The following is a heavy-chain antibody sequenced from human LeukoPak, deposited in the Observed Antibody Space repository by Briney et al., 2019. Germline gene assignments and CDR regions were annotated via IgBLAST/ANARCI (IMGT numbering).Heavy chain of an antibody. CDR1: GFTLRSSA. CDR3: ATDRGWRTSGYYLYYFEY. J-gene: IGHJ4*02. CDR2: ISGDGGTI. D-gene: IGHD3-3*01. Sequence: GGSLRLSCAASGFTLRSSAMSWVRQAPGKGLEWVSAISGDGGTISYAASVRGRFTISRDNTMNSLYLQMSSLRAEDTAVYYCATDRGWRTSGYYLYYFEYWGQGTLVTYSS. V-gene: IGHV3-23*01.